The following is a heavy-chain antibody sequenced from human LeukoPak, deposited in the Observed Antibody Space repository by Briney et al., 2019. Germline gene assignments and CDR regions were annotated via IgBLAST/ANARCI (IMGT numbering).Heavy chain of an antibody. V-gene: IGHV3-15*05. Sequence: GGSLRLSCAASGFTFSNAWMSWVRQAPGKGLEWVGRIKSKTDGGTADYAAPVKGRFTISRDDSKNTLYLQMNSLKTEDTAVYYCTTGLDTAMAIDYWGRGTLVTVSS. J-gene: IGHJ4*02. CDR2: IKSKTDGGTA. CDR1: GFTFSNAW. CDR3: TTGLDTAMAIDY. D-gene: IGHD5-18*01.